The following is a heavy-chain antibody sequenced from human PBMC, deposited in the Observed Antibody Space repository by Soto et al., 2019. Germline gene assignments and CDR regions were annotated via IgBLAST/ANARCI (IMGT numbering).Heavy chain of an antibody. CDR3: ARHASPNGLGFDY. CDR2: IYYSGTT. D-gene: IGHD3-16*01. CDR1: GGSISSSGYY. V-gene: IGHV4-39*01. J-gene: IGHJ4*02. Sequence: QLQLQESGPGLVNPSETLSLTCTVSGGSISSSGYYWDWIRQSPGKGLEWIANIYYSGTTYINPTLKSRVTISADTSKNQFSLKLNSVTAADTAVYYCARHASPNGLGFDYWGQGTLVTVSS.